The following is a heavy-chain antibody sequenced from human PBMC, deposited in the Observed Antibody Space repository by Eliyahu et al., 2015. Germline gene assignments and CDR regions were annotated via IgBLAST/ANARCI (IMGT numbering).Heavy chain of an antibody. CDR2: IYTSGST. Sequence: QVQLQESGPGLVKPSETLSLTCTVSGGXISSYYWSWIRQPAGKGLEWIGRIYTSGSTNYNPSLKSRVTMSVDTSKNQFSLKLSSVTAADTAVYYCAGWSENYGDYWYFDLWGRGTLVTVSS. CDR1: GGXISSYY. D-gene: IGHD4-17*01. V-gene: IGHV4-4*07. J-gene: IGHJ2*01. CDR3: AGWSENYGDYWYFDL.